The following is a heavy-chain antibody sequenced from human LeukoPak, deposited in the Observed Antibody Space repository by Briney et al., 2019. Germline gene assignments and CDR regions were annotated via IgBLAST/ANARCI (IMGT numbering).Heavy chain of an antibody. J-gene: IGHJ5*02. CDR1: GGSFSGYY. CDR3: ARGGRDPSGSGPMVRGVITDNWFDP. Sequence: PSETLSLTCAVYGGSFSGYYWSWIRQPPGKGLEWMGEINHSGSTNYNPSLKSRVTISVDTSKNQFSLKLSSVTAADTAVYYCARGGRDPSGSGPMVRGVITDNWFDPWGQGTLVTVSS. D-gene: IGHD3-10*01. V-gene: IGHV4-34*01. CDR2: INHSGST.